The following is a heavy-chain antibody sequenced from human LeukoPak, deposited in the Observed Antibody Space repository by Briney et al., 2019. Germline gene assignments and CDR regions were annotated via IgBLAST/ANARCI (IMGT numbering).Heavy chain of an antibody. CDR2: IYYSGST. D-gene: IGHD3-10*01. J-gene: IGHJ4*02. CDR1: GGSISSGGYY. V-gene: IGHV4-31*03. Sequence: SQTLSLTCTVSGGSISSGGYYWRWIRQHPGKGLEWIGYIYYSGSTYYNPSLKSRVTISVDTSKNQFSLKLSSVTAADTAVYYCARETYYYGPGSYPFDYWGQGTLVTVSS. CDR3: ARETYYYGPGSYPFDY.